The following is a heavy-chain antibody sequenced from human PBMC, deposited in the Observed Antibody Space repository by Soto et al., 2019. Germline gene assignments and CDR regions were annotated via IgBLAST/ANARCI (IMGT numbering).Heavy chain of an antibody. V-gene: IGHV1-69*13. Sequence: SVKVSCKASGGTFSSYAISWVRQAPGQGLEWMGGIIPIFGTANYAQKFQGRVTITADESTSTAYMELSSLRSEDTAVYYCAGGGRWGSGWYFDYWGQGTLVTVSX. CDR3: AGGGRWGSGWYFDY. CDR2: IIPIFGTA. J-gene: IGHJ4*02. D-gene: IGHD6-19*01. CDR1: GGTFSSYA.